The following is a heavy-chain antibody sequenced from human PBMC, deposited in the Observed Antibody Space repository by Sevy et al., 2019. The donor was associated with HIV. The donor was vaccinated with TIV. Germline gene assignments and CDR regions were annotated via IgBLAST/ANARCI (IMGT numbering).Heavy chain of an antibody. V-gene: IGHV3-15*01. CDR1: GFTFSNAW. Sequence: GGSLRLSCAASGFTFSNAWMSWVRQAPGKGLEWVGRIKSKTDGGTTDYAAPVKGRFTISRDDSKNTLYLQMNSLKTEDTAVYDCTTPSEFWSGYLSYAFDIWGQGTMVTVSS. D-gene: IGHD3-3*01. J-gene: IGHJ3*02. CDR3: TTPSEFWSGYLSYAFDI. CDR2: IKSKTDGGTT.